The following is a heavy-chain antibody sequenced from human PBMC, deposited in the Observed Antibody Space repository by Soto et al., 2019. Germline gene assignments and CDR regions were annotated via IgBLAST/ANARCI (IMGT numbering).Heavy chain of an antibody. CDR3: ARAMTTVDGTYYFDY. CDR1: GFTFSSYD. D-gene: IGHD4-17*01. Sequence: GGSLRLSCAASGFTFSSYDMHWVRQATGKGLEWVSAIGTAGDPYYPGSVKGRFTISRENAKNSLYLQMNSLRAGDTAVYYCARAMTTVDGTYYFDYWGQGTLVTVSS. CDR2: IGTAGDP. V-gene: IGHV3-13*05. J-gene: IGHJ4*02.